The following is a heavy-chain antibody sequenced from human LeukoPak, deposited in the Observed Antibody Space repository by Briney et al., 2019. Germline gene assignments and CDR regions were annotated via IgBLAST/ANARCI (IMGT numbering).Heavy chain of an antibody. CDR2: MNPNSGNT. CDR1: GYTFTSYD. Sequence: ASVKVSCKASGYTFTSYDINWVRQATGQGLEWMGWMNPNSGNTGYAQKFQGRVTMTRNTSISTAYMELSSLRSEDTAVYYCARLSGRVLVPDYWGQGTLVTVSS. CDR3: ARLSGRVLVPDY. D-gene: IGHD3-3*02. V-gene: IGHV1-8*01. J-gene: IGHJ4*02.